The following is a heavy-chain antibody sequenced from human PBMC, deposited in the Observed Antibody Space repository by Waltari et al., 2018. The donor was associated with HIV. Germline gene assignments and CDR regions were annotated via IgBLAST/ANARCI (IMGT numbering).Heavy chain of an antibody. Sequence: QVQLQESGPGLVKPSQTLSLTCTVSGGSISSGGYYWSWIRQHPGKGLEWIGYIYYSGSTYYNPSLRGRVTISVDTSKNQFSLKLSSVTAADTAVYYCARDHATIFGGGGRDYGMDVWGQGTTVTVSS. CDR2: IYYSGST. D-gene: IGHD3-3*01. J-gene: IGHJ6*02. CDR3: ARDHATIFGGGGRDYGMDV. V-gene: IGHV4-31*03. CDR1: GGSISSGGYY.